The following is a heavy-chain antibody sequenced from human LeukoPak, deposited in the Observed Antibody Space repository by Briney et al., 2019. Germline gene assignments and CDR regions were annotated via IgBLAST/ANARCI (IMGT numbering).Heavy chain of an antibody. Sequence: GGSLRLSCAASGFTFSSYWMNWVRQAPGKGLVWVSRIASDGSSITYADSVKGRFTISRDNSKNMLYLQMGSLRAEDMAVYYCARGKYSSGWLIDYWGQGTLVTVSS. CDR3: ARGKYSSGWLIDY. CDR1: GFTFSSYW. J-gene: IGHJ4*02. CDR2: IASDGSSI. D-gene: IGHD6-19*01. V-gene: IGHV3-74*01.